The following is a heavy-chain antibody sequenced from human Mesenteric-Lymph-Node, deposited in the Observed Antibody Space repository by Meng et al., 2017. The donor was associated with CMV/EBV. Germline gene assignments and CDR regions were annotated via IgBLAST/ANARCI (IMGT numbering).Heavy chain of an antibody. J-gene: IGHJ5*01. CDR1: GGSFSGDY. Sequence: LSLTCAVYGGSFSGDYWNWIRQPPGKGLEWIGEINHSGSTNYNPSLKSRVTISIDTSKNQFSLRLTSVTAADTAVYYCSRGSTSSWYGLDSWGQGTLVTVSS. CDR2: INHSGST. D-gene: IGHD6-13*01. V-gene: IGHV4-34*01. CDR3: SRGSTSSWYGLDS.